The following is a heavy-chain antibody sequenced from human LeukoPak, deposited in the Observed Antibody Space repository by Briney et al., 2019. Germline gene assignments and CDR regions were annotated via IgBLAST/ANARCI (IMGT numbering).Heavy chain of an antibody. CDR2: INWNGRSI. CDR1: GFIFDDYG. V-gene: IGHV3-20*04. CDR3: AKEIYGDSTGGRFQH. D-gene: IGHD4-17*01. J-gene: IGHJ1*01. Sequence: GGSLRLSCAASGFIFDDYGMSWVRHVPGKGLEWVSGINWNGRSIGYADSVKGRFTISRDNSKNTLYLQMNSLRAEDTAVYYCAKEIYGDSTGGRFQHWGQGTLVTVSS.